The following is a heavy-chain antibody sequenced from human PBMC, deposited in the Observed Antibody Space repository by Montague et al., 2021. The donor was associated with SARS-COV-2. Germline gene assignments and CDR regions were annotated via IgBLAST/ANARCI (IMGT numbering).Heavy chain of an antibody. D-gene: IGHD4-23*01. CDR3: AREGGNSAADYYDCMDV. V-gene: IGHV4-4*07. CDR2: TT. J-gene: IGHJ6*02. Sequence: TTNCNPSLKSRVTMSVDTSKNQFSLKLNSVTATDTAVYYCAREGGNSAADYYDCMDVWVLGTTVTGS.